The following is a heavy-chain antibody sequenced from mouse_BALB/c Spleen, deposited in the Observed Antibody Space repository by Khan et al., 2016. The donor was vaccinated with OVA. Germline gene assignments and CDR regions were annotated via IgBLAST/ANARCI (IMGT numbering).Heavy chain of an antibody. CDR1: GISITSGNYR. J-gene: IGHJ1*01. CDR3: ERDSGSLYWYFDV. Sequence: VQLKESGPGLVKPSQTVSLTCTVTGISITSGNYRWSWIRQFPGNKLEWIGNIYYSGTVTYNPSLTSRTTITRDSSKNQFFLEMNSLTAEDTATNNCERDSGSLYWYFDVRGAETTVTVSS. D-gene: IGHD1-1*01. CDR2: IYYSGTV. V-gene: IGHV3-5*02.